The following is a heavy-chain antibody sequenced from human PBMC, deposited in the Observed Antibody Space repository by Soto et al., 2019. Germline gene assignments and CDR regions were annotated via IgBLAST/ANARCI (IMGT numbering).Heavy chain of an antibody. CDR2: VSASGST. CDR3: ARGGSTHYYLPLDG. V-gene: IGHV4-4*07. Sequence: PSKPMALTCIASGGSTSGFFWTWFRQPPGMPLEGLGHVSASGSTAYNPSLRSRLSLSLDVSKNRFSLELTSVTAADTATCCGARGGSTHYYLPLDGWGQATKVTV. J-gene: IGHJ6*02. CDR1: GGSTSGFF. D-gene: IGHD1-26*01.